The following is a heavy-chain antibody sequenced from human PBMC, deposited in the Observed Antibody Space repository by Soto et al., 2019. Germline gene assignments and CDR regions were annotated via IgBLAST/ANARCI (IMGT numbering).Heavy chain of an antibody. CDR3: AREQLVPPYNWFDP. D-gene: IGHD6-6*01. CDR2: IYSGGST. V-gene: IGHV3-66*01. J-gene: IGHJ5*02. Sequence: GGSLRLSCAASGFTVSSNYMSWVRQAPGKGLEWVSVIYSGGSTYYADSVKGRFTISRDNSKNTLYLQMNSLRAEDTAVYYCAREQLVPPYNWFDPWGQGTLVTVSS. CDR1: GFTVSSNY.